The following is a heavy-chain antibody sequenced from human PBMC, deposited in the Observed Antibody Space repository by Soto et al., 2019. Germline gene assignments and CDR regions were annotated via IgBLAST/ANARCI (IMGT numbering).Heavy chain of an antibody. J-gene: IGHJ5*02. V-gene: IGHV3-23*01. CDR2: ISGSGFKK. CDR1: GFIFENFG. Sequence: EVVLLESGGGLEQPGGSLRLSCAASGFIFENFGMSWVRQAPGKGLEWISTISGSGFKKYYADSVKGRFTISRDNYKSTVYLELNNLSAEDTAVYHCAKNQGVELVPLATVDGFDAWGQGSVVTVSS. CDR3: AKNQGVELVPLATVDGFDA. D-gene: IGHD1-26*01.